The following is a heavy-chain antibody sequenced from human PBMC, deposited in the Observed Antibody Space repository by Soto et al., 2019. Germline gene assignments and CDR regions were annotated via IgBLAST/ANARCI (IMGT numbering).Heavy chain of an antibody. CDR1: GGSISSSSYY. V-gene: IGHV4-39*01. Sequence: QLQLQESGPGLVKPSETLSLTCTVSGGSISSSSYYWGWIRQPPGKGLEWIGSIYYSGSTYYNPSLKSRVTISVDTSKNQFSLKLSSVTAADTAVYYCARHTSPRGRPEAFDIWGQGTMVTVSS. CDR3: ARHTSPRGRPEAFDI. J-gene: IGHJ3*02. CDR2: IYYSGST. D-gene: IGHD3-10*01.